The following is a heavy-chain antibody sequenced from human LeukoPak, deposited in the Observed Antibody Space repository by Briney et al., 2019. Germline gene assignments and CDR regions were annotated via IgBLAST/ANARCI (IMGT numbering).Heavy chain of an antibody. CDR3: ARTYYYGSGSYYTREYYYYGMDV. V-gene: IGHV1-2*02. CDR2: INPNSGGT. J-gene: IGHJ6*02. Sequence: ASVKVSCKASGYTFTGYYMHWVRQAPGQGLEWMGWINPNSGGTNYAQKFQGRVTMTRDTSISTAYMELSRLRSDDTAVYYCARTYYYGSGSYYTREYYYYGMDVWGQGPTVTVSS. D-gene: IGHD3-10*01. CDR1: GYTFTGYY.